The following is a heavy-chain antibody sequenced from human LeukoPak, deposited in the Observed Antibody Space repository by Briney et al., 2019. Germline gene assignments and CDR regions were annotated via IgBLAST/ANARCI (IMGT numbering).Heavy chain of an antibody. CDR1: GGSISSYY. CDR3: ARLYSSSCLDY. V-gene: IGHV4-59*01. Sequence: PSETLSLTCTVSGGSISSYYWSWIRQPPGKGLEWIGYIYYSGSTNYNPSLKSRVTISVDTSKNQFSLKLSSVTAADTAVYYCARLYSSSCLDYWGQGTLVTVSS. CDR2: IYYSGST. J-gene: IGHJ4*02. D-gene: IGHD6-13*01.